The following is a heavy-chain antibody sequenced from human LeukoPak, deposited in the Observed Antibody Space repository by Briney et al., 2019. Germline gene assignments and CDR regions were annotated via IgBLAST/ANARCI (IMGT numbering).Heavy chain of an antibody. CDR2: IKQDGSEK. J-gene: IGHJ5*02. CDR3: TLNNWYENGFDP. CDR1: GFTFSSYW. V-gene: IGHV3-7*03. D-gene: IGHD1-1*01. Sequence: GGSLRLSCAASGFTFSSYWLSWVRQAPGKGLEWVANIKQDGSEKYYVDSVKGRFTISRDNAKNSLYLQMNSLKTEDTAVYYCTLNNWYENGFDPWGQGTLVTVSS.